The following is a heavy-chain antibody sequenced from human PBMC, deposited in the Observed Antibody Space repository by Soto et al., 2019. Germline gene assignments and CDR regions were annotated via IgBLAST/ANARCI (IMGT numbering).Heavy chain of an antibody. CDR3: ARLVVAANWAYYYMDV. J-gene: IGHJ6*03. D-gene: IGHD2-15*01. Sequence: SETLSLTCTVSGGSISSSSYYWGWIRQPPGKGLEWIGSIYYSGSTYYNPSLKSRVTISVDTSKNQFSLKLSSVTAADTAVYYCARLVVAANWAYYYMDVWGKGTTVTAP. CDR2: IYYSGST. V-gene: IGHV4-39*01. CDR1: GGSISSSSYY.